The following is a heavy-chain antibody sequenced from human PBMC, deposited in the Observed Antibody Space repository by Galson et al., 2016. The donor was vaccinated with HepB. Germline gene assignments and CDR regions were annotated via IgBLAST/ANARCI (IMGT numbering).Heavy chain of an antibody. V-gene: IGHV3-30-3*01. J-gene: IGHJ6*02. CDR3: ASVGDDNNTWIQLWSNYYYYGMDV. CDR1: GFTFSNYA. Sequence: SLRLSCAASGFTFSNYAMHWVRQASGKGLEWVAVISYDGSNKNYADSVKGRFTISRDNSKNTLYLQMNSLRAENTAVYYCASVGDDNNTWIQLWSNYYYYGMDVWGQGTTFTVSS. CDR2: ISYDGSNK. D-gene: IGHD5-18*01.